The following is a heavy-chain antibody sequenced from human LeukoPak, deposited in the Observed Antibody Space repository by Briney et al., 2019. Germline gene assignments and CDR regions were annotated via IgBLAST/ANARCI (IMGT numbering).Heavy chain of an antibody. CDR2: IWYDRSNK. CDR1: GFTFSSYG. CDR3: AKESGDLSLYYYYYRDV. Sequence: GGSLRLSCAAAGFTFSSYGIHWVRQAPGKGLEWVAVIWYDRSNKYYADSVNGRFTIYLHNYKKKLYLQMNSLRAEDTAVYYCAKESGDLSLYYYYYRDVWGKGTTVPVSS. J-gene: IGHJ6*03. V-gene: IGHV3-33*06. D-gene: IGHD4-17*01.